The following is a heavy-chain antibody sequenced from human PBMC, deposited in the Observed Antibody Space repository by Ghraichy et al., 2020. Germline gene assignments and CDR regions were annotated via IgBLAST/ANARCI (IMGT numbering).Heavy chain of an antibody. J-gene: IGHJ3*02. CDR2: IIPTFDRA. V-gene: IGHV1-69*13. CDR1: GESSGNSG. CDR3: VKGPLAYCGGDCYYYTFDM. Sequence: SVKVSCKSFGESSGNSGISWVRQAPGQGLQWLGGIIPTFDRADYAQTFQDRVTITADASSTTTVFLELSSLRSEDTAVYYCVKGPLAYCGGDCYYYTFDMWGRGTKVTVSS. D-gene: IGHD2-21*01.